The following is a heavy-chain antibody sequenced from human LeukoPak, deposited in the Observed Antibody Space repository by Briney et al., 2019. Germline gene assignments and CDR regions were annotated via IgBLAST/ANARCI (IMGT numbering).Heavy chain of an antibody. D-gene: IGHD6-19*01. CDR3: ARERPGYSSYFDP. CDR1: GYSFTDYH. J-gene: IGHJ5*02. V-gene: IGHV1-2*02. CDR2: INTKTGGT. Sequence: GASVKVSCKASGYSFTDYHMHWVRQAPGQGLEWMGWINTKTGGTNYAQTFQGKVTLTRDTSISTVYMEMSSLRSDDTAVYYCARERPGYSSYFDPWGQGTLVTVSS.